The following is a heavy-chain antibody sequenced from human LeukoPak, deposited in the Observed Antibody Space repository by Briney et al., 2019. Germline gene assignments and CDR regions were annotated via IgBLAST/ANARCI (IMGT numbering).Heavy chain of an antibody. CDR1: GFTFDDYG. J-gene: IGHJ3*02. V-gene: IGHV3-20*04. CDR3: SRDQASGGDDAFDI. Sequence: PGVSLRLSCAASGFTFDDYGMSRVPQAQGQELVGVTGINWNGGSTAYEDSAKGRFTIDRDTAKNSLYLHMHSLTAAATAMYSCSRDQASGGDDAFDIWGQGTMVTVSS. CDR2: INWNGGST. D-gene: IGHD1-26*01.